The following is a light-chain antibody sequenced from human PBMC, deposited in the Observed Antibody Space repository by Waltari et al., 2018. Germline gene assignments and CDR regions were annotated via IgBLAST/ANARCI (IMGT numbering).Light chain of an antibody. CDR3: QQYANLPLT. J-gene: IGKJ4*01. Sequence: DIQMTQSPSSLSASLGDRVTITCQASQDIRKNLNWFHQKPGKAPQVLIFDASNSQAAVPSRFSGSGSGTDVAFTISSLQPEDIGTYFCQQYANLPLTFGGGTRVEIK. CDR2: DAS. CDR1: QDIRKN. V-gene: IGKV1-33*01.